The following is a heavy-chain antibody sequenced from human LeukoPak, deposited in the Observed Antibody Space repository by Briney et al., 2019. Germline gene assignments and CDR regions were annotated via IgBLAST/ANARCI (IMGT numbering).Heavy chain of an antibody. D-gene: IGHD3-22*01. CDR1: GGSFSGYH. V-gene: IGHV4-34*01. J-gene: IGHJ4*02. CDR3: ARGGARITMIVVAMELDY. Sequence: SETLSLTCAVYGGSFSGYHWSWIRQPPGKGLEWIGEINHSGSTNYNPSLKSRVTISVDTSKYQFSLKLSSVTAADTAVYYCARGGARITMIVVAMELDYWGQGILVTVSS. CDR2: INHSGST.